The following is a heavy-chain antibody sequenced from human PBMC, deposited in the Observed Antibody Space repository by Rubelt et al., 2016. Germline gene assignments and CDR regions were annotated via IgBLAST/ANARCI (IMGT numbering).Heavy chain of an antibody. V-gene: IGHV1-46*01. CDR1: GYTFTSYY. D-gene: IGHD5-24*01. Sequence: QVQLVQSGAEVKKPGASVKVSCKASGYTFTSYYMHWVRQAPGQGLEWMGLINPSGGSTSYAEKFKCRVTMTTDTSTSTSYMELRSLRSDDTAVYYCARERDDYGDYWGQGTLVTVSS. J-gene: IGHJ4*02. CDR3: ARERDDYGDY. CDR2: INPSGGST.